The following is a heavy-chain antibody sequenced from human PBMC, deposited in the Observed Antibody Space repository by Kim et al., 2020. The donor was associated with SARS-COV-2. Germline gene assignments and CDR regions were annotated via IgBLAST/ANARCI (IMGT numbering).Heavy chain of an antibody. CDR2: ISGSGGST. Sequence: GGSLRLSCAASGFTFSSYAMSWVRQAPGKGLEWVSAISGSGGSTYYADSVKGRFTISRDNSKNTLYLQMNSLRAEDTAVYYCAKGRGYNVVVPAAPPGNWFDPWGQGTLVTVSS. CDR3: AKGRGYNVVVPAAPPGNWFDP. V-gene: IGHV3-23*01. D-gene: IGHD2-2*01. CDR1: GFTFSSYA. J-gene: IGHJ5*02.